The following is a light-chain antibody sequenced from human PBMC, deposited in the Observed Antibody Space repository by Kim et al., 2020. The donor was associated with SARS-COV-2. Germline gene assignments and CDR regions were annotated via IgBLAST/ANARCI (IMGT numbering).Light chain of an antibody. Sequence: AGEAAPHSGRTSQGVSSDLAWYQHRPGQAPRLLIYAASTRATGIPARFSGSGSGTDFTLTISSLEPEDFAVYYCQQRATWPFTFGGGTKVDIK. V-gene: IGKV3-11*01. CDR1: QGVSSD. CDR3: QQRATWPFT. J-gene: IGKJ4*01. CDR2: AAS.